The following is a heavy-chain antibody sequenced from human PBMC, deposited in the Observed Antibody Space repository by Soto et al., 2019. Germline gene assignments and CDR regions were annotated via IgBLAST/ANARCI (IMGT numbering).Heavy chain of an antibody. CDR3: ASQRSSSSHYYYYYMDV. CDR1: GFTFSSYA. V-gene: IGHV3-23*01. D-gene: IGHD6-6*01. Sequence: GGSLRLSCAASGFTFSSYAMSWVRRAPGKGLEWVSAISGSGGSTYYADSVKGRFTISRDNSKNTLYLQMNSLRAEDTAVYYCASQRSSSSHYYYYYMDVWGKGTTVTVSS. CDR2: ISGSGGST. J-gene: IGHJ6*03.